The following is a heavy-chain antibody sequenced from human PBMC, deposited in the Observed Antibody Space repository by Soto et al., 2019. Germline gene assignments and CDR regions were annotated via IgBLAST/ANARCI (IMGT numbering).Heavy chain of an antibody. CDR3: ASGYYDILTGRDTKYYFAY. J-gene: IGHJ4*02. V-gene: IGHV4-30-4*01. D-gene: IGHD3-9*01. Sequence: SETLSLTCTVSGGSIINGDYYWSWIRQPPGKGLEWIGYIYYNGNTYYNPSLKSRVMISVDTSKNQFSLNLSSVTAADTAVYYCASGYYDILTGRDTKYYFAYWGQGALVTVS. CDR2: IYYNGNT. CDR1: GGSIINGDYY.